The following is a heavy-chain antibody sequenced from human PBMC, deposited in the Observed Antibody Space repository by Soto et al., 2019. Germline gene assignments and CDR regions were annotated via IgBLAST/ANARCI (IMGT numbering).Heavy chain of an antibody. CDR3: AARDFWSGPFGY. D-gene: IGHD3-3*01. CDR1: GGSISSGGYY. Sequence: QVQLQESGPGLVKPSQTLSLTCTVSGGSISSGGYYWSWIRQHPGKGLEWIEYIYYSGSTYYNPSLMSRVTISVHTSKTQFPLKLSSVPAADTAVYYCAARDFWSGPFGYWGQGPLVTVSS. V-gene: IGHV4-31*03. J-gene: IGHJ4*02. CDR2: IYYSGST.